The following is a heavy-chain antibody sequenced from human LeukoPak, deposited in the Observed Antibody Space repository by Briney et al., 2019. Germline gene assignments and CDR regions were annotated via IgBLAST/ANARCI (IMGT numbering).Heavy chain of an antibody. CDR2: ISGSGGST. J-gene: IGHJ4*02. V-gene: IGHV3-23*01. CDR3: AKLAAKNIAAAGKD. Sequence: PGGSLRLSCAASGLTFSSYAMSWVRQAPGKGLEWVSAISGSGGSTYYADSVKGRFTISRDNSKNTLYLQMNSLRAEDTAVYYCAKLAAKNIAAAGKDWGQGTLFTVSS. CDR1: GLTFSSYA. D-gene: IGHD6-13*01.